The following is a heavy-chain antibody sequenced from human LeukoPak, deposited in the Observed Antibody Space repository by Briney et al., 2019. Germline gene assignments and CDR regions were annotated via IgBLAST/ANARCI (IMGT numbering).Heavy chain of an antibody. CDR1: GGSISSSSYY. D-gene: IGHD3-22*01. J-gene: IGHJ4*02. V-gene: IGHV4-39*07. CDR2: IYYSGST. CDR3: ARSGGLWLLTYYFDY. Sequence: SSETLSLTCTVSGGSISSSSYYWGWIRQPPVKGLEWIGSIYYSGSTYYNPSLKSRVTISVDTSKNQLSLKLSSVTAADTAVYFCARSGGLWLLTYYFDYWGQGTLVTVSS.